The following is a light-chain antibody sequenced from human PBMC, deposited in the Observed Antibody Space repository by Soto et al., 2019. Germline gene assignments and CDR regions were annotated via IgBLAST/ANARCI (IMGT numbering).Light chain of an antibody. Sequence: IQMTQSPATLSASLGDRVPITCGAGQSISIWLAWYQQKRGKAPKILIYKVSSLESGVPSRFSGSGSGTEFTLTISSLQPDDFATYYCQHYNSYSEAFGQGTKVDIK. J-gene: IGKJ1*01. CDR1: QSISIW. CDR3: QHYNSYSEA. V-gene: IGKV1-5*03. CDR2: KVS.